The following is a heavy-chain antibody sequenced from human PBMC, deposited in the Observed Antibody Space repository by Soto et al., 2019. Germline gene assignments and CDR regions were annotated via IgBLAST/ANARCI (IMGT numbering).Heavy chain of an antibody. CDR2: ISYDGINK. CDR1: GFTFTSYA. Sequence: GGSLRLSCATSGFTFTSYALHWVRQPPGKGLEWVALISYDGINKYYADSVKGRFTISGDNSKSTMYLQMNSLRAEDTAIYYCARDRLRGYDRSGFYSWGQGTMVTVSS. D-gene: IGHD3-22*01. J-gene: IGHJ4*02. CDR3: ARDRLRGYDRSGFYS. V-gene: IGHV3-30-3*01.